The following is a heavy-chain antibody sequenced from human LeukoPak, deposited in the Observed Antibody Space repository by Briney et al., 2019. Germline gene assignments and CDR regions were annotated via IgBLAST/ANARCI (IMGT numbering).Heavy chain of an antibody. D-gene: IGHD6-13*01. CDR1: GFTFSSYE. V-gene: IGHV3-48*03. CDR3: ARDPGYSSTGVDAFDI. Sequence: PGGSLRLSCVASGFTFSSYEMNWVRQAPGKGLEWVSYISSSGSYIQYAESVKGRFTISRDNAEKSLFLQINSLRDEDTAVYYCARDPGYSSTGVDAFDIWGRGTVVTVSS. J-gene: IGHJ3*02. CDR2: ISSSGSYI.